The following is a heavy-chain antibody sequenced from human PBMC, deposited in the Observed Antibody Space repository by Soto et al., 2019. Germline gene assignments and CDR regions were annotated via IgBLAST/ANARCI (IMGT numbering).Heavy chain of an antibody. Sequence: SWETLSLTCTVSCDSINSYYWSWIRQPPGKRLEWIGYIYYSGSTNYNPSLRSRLTMSVDTSKNQFSLKLSSVTAADTAVYFCARGGDGHTTSFFDYWGRGTLVTVSS. V-gene: IGHV4-59*01. J-gene: IGHJ4*02. CDR1: CDSINSYY. D-gene: IGHD2-8*01. CDR3: ARGGDGHTTSFFDY. CDR2: IYYSGST.